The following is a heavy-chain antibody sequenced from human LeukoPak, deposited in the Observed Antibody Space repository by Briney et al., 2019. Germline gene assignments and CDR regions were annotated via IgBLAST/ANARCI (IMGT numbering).Heavy chain of an antibody. D-gene: IGHD2-2*01. V-gene: IGHV1-3*03. CDR2: INAGNGNT. CDR1: GYTFTNYA. J-gene: IGHJ6*03. CDR3: ARGRYCSSSSCSCYYMDV. Sequence: ASVKVSCKASGYTFTNYAIHWVRQAPGQRLEWMGWINAGNGNTRYSLEFQGRVTITRDTSASTAYMELSSLRSEDVAVYYCARGRYCSSSSCSCYYMDVWGKGTTVTVSS.